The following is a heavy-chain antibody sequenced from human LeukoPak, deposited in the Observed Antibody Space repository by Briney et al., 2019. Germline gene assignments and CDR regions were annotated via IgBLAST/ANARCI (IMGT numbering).Heavy chain of an antibody. Sequence: QPGGSLSLPCAASGFTFDSYAMTWVRQAPGKGLEWVSSISGGGGITNYADSVKGRFTISRDNSKYTLFPQMNSLRAEDTAVYYCAKYGVDCSSTSCYPLYYMDVWGKGTTVTVSS. J-gene: IGHJ6*03. D-gene: IGHD2-2*01. V-gene: IGHV3-23*01. CDR1: GFTFDSYA. CDR3: AKYGVDCSSTSCYPLYYMDV. CDR2: ISGGGGIT.